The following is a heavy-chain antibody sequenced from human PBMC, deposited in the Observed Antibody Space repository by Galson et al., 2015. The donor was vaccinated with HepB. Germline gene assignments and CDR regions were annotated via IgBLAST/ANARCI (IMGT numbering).Heavy chain of an antibody. V-gene: IGHV1-69*13. Sequence: SVKVSCEASGGTFSSYAISWVRQAPGQGLEWMGGIIPIFGTANYAQKFQGRVTITADESTSTAYMELSSLRSEDTAVYYCARGRGMTTVVTPYAFDIWGQGTMVTVSS. CDR2: IIPIFGTA. CDR3: ARGRGMTTVVTPYAFDI. J-gene: IGHJ3*02. D-gene: IGHD4-23*01. CDR1: GGTFSSYA.